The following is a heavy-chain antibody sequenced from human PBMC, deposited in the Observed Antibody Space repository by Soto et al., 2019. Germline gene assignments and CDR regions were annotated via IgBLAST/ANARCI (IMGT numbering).Heavy chain of an antibody. CDR2: IRAYNGNT. CDR3: ARDSWVYYYDSSGINNWFDP. V-gene: IGHV1-18*01. Sequence: ASVKVSCKTSGYTFSAYDIYWVRQAPGQGLEWMGWIRAYNGNTNYAQKLQGRVTMTTDTSTSTAYMELRSLRSDDTAVYYCARDSWVYYYDSSGINNWFDPWGQGTLVTVS. J-gene: IGHJ5*02. CDR1: GYTFSAYD. D-gene: IGHD3-22*01.